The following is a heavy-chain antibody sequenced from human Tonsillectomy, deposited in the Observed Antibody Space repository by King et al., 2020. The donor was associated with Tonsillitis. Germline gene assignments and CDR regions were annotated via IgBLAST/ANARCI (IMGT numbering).Heavy chain of an antibody. CDR2: IYHSGST. Sequence: VQLQESGPGLVKPSETLSLTCAVSGYSISSGYYWGWIRQPPGKGLEWIGSIYHSGSTYYNPSLKSRVTISVDTSKNQFSLKLSSVTAADTAVYYCASDNCSGGSCYELGYWGQGTLVTVSS. CDR1: GYSISSGYY. J-gene: IGHJ4*02. CDR3: ASDNCSGGSCYELGY. D-gene: IGHD2-15*01. V-gene: IGHV4-38-2*01.